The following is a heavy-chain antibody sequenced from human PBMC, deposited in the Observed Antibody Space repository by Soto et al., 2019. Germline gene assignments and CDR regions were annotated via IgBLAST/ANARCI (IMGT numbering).Heavy chain of an antibody. D-gene: IGHD3-16*01. CDR1: GGSITGYY. CDR2: IHYSGST. J-gene: IGHJ5*02. V-gene: IGHV4-59*08. Sequence: SETLSLTCTVSGGSITGYYWSWIRQPPGKGPEWIGNIHYSGSTNYNPSLKSRVTISVDTSKDQFSLRLSSVTAAETAVYYCARARQYYDCEFDPWGQGTLVTVSS. CDR3: ARARQYYDCEFDP.